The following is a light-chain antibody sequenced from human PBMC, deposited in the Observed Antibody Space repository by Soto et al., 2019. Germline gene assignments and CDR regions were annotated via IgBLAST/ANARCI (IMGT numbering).Light chain of an antibody. CDR3: QQYGSSPLT. Sequence: EIVLTQSPGTLSLSPGERATLSCRASQSVSSSYLAWYQQRPGQAPRLLIYGASSRATGIPDRFSGRGSGTDFTLTITRLEPEDFAVYYCQQYGSSPLTFGPGTKVDI. J-gene: IGKJ3*01. V-gene: IGKV3-20*01. CDR2: GAS. CDR1: QSVSSSY.